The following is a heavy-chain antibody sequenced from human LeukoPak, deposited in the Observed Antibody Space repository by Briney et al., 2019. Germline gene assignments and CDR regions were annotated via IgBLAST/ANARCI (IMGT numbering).Heavy chain of an antibody. V-gene: IGHV3-7*01. CDR3: ARESLLGPFDY. D-gene: IGHD1-26*01. CDR1: GFTFSSYW. CDR2: IKQDGSEK. J-gene: IGHJ4*02. Sequence: GGSLRLSCAASGFTFSSYWMSWVRQAPGKGLEWVANIKQDGSEKYYVDSVKGRFTISRDNAKSSLYLQMNSLRAEDTAVYYCARESLLGPFDYWGQGTLVTVSS.